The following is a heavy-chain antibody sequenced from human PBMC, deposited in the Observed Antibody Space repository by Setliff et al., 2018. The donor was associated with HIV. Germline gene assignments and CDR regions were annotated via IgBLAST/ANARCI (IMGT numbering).Heavy chain of an antibody. J-gene: IGHJ6*02. CDR3: ARVTMVRGGNPYYYYGMDV. CDR1: GGSITRTPYY. Sequence: SETLSLTCTVSGGSITRTPYYWGWIRQPPGKGLEWIGSIYHTGITYDNPSLKSRVTISVDTSKNQISLRLSSVTAADTAVYYCARVTMVRGGNPYYYYGMDVWGQGTTVTVSS. V-gene: IGHV4-39*01. CDR2: IYHTGIT. D-gene: IGHD3-10*01.